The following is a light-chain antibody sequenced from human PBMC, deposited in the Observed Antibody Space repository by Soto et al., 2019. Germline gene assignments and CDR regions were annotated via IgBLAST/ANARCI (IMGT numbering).Light chain of an antibody. CDR3: QEYSKWPLFT. V-gene: IGKV3-15*01. Sequence: EIVVTQSPGILSVSPGDRATLSCRASQSVGRNLAWYQQKPGQAPTLLIYAASTRATGLPARFSGRGSGTDFAITISSLQSEDFAVYYCQEYSKWPLFTFGPGTRVDIK. J-gene: IGKJ3*01. CDR1: QSVGRN. CDR2: AAS.